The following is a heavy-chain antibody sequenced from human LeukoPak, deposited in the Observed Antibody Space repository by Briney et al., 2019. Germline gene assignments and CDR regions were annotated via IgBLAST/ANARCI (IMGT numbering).Heavy chain of an antibody. D-gene: IGHD3-3*01. CDR3: ARDLESGPLSYDFWSGYAFDI. J-gene: IGHJ3*02. V-gene: IGHV3-21*01. CDR2: ISSSSSYI. Sequence: GGSLRLSCEASGFSFSDAWMSWVRQAPGKGLEWVSSISSSSSYIYYADSVKGRFTISRDNAKNSLYLQMNSLRAEDTAVYYCARDLESGPLSYDFWSGYAFDIWGQGTMVTVSS. CDR1: GFSFSDAW.